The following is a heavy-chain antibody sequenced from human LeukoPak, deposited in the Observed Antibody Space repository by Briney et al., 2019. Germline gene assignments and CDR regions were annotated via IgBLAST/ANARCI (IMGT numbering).Heavy chain of an antibody. CDR1: GYSFTNYW. Sequence: GESLKISCEATGYSFTNYWIAWVRQTPGKGLEWMGIIYPGDSDTRYSPSFQGQVTISADKSISTAYLQWSSLKASDTAMYYCARQPRRERSLQSYFDYWGQGTLVTVSS. J-gene: IGHJ4*02. V-gene: IGHV5-51*01. CDR2: IYPGDSDT. D-gene: IGHD5-24*01. CDR3: ARQPRRERSLQSYFDY.